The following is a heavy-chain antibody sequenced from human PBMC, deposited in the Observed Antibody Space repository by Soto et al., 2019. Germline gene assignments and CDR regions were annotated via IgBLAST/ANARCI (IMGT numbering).Heavy chain of an antibody. D-gene: IGHD5-12*01. V-gene: IGHV1-69*05. CDR3: ARGNHRWLQLWYFDL. Sequence: QVQLVQSGAEVKKPGSSVTVSCKASGGTFSSYTISWVRQAPGQGLEWMGGIIPIFGTANYAQKFQGRVTXPXXXPXXTAYMELSSLRYADQAVYYCARGNHRWLQLWYFDLWGRGTLVTVSS. J-gene: IGHJ2*01. CDR1: GGTFSSYT. CDR2: IIPIFGTA.